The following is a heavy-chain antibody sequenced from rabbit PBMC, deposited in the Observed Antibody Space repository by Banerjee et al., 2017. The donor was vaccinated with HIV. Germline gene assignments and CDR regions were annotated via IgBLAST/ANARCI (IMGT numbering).Heavy chain of an antibody. Sequence: QEQLEESGGGLVKPEASLTLTCTASAFSFSPTYNMYWVRQAPGKGLEWIGCINTSSGNTIYASWAKGRSTISKTSSTTVTLQMTSLTAADTAIYFCARDLSGGIGGNFNLWG. D-gene: IGHD4-2*01. CDR1: AFSFSPTYN. CDR3: ARDLSGGIGGNFNL. CDR2: INTSSGNT. V-gene: IGHV1S45*01. J-gene: IGHJ4*01.